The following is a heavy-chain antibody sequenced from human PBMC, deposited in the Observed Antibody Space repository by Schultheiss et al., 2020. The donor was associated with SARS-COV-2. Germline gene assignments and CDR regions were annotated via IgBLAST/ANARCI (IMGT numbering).Heavy chain of an antibody. CDR3: ARDRGYGDYSVYFDY. D-gene: IGHD4-17*01. J-gene: IGHJ4*02. V-gene: IGHV4-61*08. Sequence: SETLSLTCTVSGGSITSGGYYWSWIRQHPGKGPEWIGEINHSGSTNYNPSLKSRVTISVDTSKNQFSLKLSSVTAADTAVYYCARDRGYGDYSVYFDYWGQGTLVTVSS. CDR1: GGSITSGGYY. CDR2: INHSGST.